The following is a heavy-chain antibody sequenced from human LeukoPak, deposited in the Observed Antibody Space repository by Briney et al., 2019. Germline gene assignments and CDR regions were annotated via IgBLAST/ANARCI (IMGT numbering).Heavy chain of an antibody. J-gene: IGHJ4*02. D-gene: IGHD5-24*01. CDR3: AKAPRDGYNYDFDY. CDR1: GFTFSSYA. Sequence: PGGSLRLSCAASGFTFSSYAMSWVRQAPGKGLEWVSAISGSGGSTYYADSVKGRFTISRDNSKNTLYLQMNNLRAEDTAVYYCAKAPRDGYNYDFDYWGQGTLVTVSS. CDR2: ISGSGGST. V-gene: IGHV3-23*01.